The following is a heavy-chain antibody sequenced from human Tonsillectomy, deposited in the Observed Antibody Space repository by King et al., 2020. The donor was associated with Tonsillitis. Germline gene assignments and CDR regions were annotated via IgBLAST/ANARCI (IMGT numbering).Heavy chain of an antibody. CDR3: AKGSRDPGAFDI. CDR1: GFTFRNYA. V-gene: IGHV3-23*03. J-gene: IGHJ3*02. CDR2: NSRGSYNT. Sequence: VQLVESGGGLVQPGGSLRLSCAASGFTFRNYAMIWVRQAPGRGLEWVSVNSRGSYNTYYADSVKGRFTIPRDDPSNTLYMQLNSLGVDDTALYYCAKGSRDPGAFDIWGQGTMVTVSS.